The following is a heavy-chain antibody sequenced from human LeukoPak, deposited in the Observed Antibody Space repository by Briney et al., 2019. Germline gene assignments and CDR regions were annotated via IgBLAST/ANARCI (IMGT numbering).Heavy chain of an antibody. D-gene: IGHD6-6*01. V-gene: IGHV4-59*08. CDR3: ARHFAYSSSSYFDY. CDR1: GGSISNYY. CDR2: IYYSGYT. J-gene: IGHJ4*02. Sequence: SETLSLTCTVSGGSISNYYWSWIRQPPRKGLEWIGYIYYSGYTNYNPSLKGRVTISLDTSKNQFSLKLRSVTAADTAVYYCARHFAYSSSSYFDYWGQGSLVTVPS.